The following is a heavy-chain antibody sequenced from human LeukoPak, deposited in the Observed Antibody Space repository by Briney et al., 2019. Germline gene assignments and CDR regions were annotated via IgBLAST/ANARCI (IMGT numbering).Heavy chain of an antibody. Sequence: SETLSLTCTVSGGSISSGDYYWSWIRQPPGKGLEWIGYIYYSGSTYYNPSLKSRVTVSLDTSKNQFSLKLSSVTAADTAVYYCARSRGSGKTYYYYGMDVWGQGTTVTVSS. CDR1: GGSISSGDYY. D-gene: IGHD3-10*01. CDR2: IYYSGST. CDR3: ARSRGSGKTYYYYGMDV. J-gene: IGHJ6*02. V-gene: IGHV4-30-4*01.